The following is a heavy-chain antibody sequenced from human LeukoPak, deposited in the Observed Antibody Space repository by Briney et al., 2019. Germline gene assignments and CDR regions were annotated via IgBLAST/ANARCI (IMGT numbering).Heavy chain of an antibody. CDR1: GGSISSYY. D-gene: IGHD1-26*01. J-gene: IGHJ4*02. V-gene: IGHV4-59*01. CDR2: IYYSGST. CDR3: ARAYSGSYSPFDY. Sequence: SETLPLTCTVSGGSISSYYWSWIRQPPGKGLEWIGYIYYSGSTNYNPSLKSRVTISVDTSKNHFSLKLSSVTAADTAVYYCARAYSGSYSPFDYWGQGTLVTVSS.